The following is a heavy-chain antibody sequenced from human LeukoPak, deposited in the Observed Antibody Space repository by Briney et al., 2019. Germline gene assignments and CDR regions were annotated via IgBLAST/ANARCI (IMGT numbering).Heavy chain of an antibody. V-gene: IGHV3-30*18. CDR1: GFTFSSYG. D-gene: IGHD3-9*01. CDR3: AKEGYYDILTGFPHFDY. CDR2: ISYDGSNK. Sequence: GGSLRLSCAASGFTFSSYGMHWVRQAPGKGLEWVAVISYDGSNKYYADSVKGRFTISRDNSKNTLYLQMNSLRAEDTAVYYCAKEGYYDILTGFPHFDYWGQGTLVTVSS. J-gene: IGHJ4*02.